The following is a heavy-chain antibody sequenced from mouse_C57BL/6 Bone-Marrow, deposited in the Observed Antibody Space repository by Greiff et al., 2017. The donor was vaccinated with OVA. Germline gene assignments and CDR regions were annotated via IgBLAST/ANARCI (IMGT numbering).Heavy chain of an antibody. CDR1: GFTFSSYG. CDR3: ARHRGDLDY. V-gene: IGHV5-6*01. D-gene: IGHD3-3*01. CDR2: ISSGGSYT. J-gene: IGHJ2*01. Sequence: VQLKESGGDLVKPGGSLKLSCAASGFTFSSYGMSWVRQTPDKRLEWVATISSGGSYTYYPDSVKGRFTISRDNAKNTLYLQMSSLKSEDTAMYYCARHRGDLDYWGQGTTLTVSS.